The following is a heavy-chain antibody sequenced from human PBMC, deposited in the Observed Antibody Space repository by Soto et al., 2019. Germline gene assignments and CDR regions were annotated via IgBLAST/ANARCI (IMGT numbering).Heavy chain of an antibody. V-gene: IGHV4-59*12. CDR1: GGSISSYY. CDR3: AGAISPSYFDY. Sequence: SETLSLTCTVSGGSISSYYWTWIRQPPGKGLEWIGFVFDSGSTNYNPSLKNRVTISVDTSKNQFSLKLASVTAADTAVYYCAGAISPSYFDYWGQETLVTVSS. D-gene: IGHD6-19*01. CDR2: VFDSGST. J-gene: IGHJ4*02.